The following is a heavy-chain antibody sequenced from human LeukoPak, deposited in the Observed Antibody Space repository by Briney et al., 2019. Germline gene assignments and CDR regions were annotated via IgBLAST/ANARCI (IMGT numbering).Heavy chain of an antibody. D-gene: IGHD5-12*01. V-gene: IGHV3-23*01. CDR3: ARGGGGVATEFDY. J-gene: IGHJ4*02. CDR1: RFTFRSSA. CDR2: ISNNGGYT. Sequence: GGSLRLSSAASRFTFRSSAMSWVRQAPGKGLEWVSAISNNGGYTYYADSVQGRFTISRDNSKSTLCLQMNSLRAEDTAVYYCARGGGGVATEFDYWGQGTLVTVSS.